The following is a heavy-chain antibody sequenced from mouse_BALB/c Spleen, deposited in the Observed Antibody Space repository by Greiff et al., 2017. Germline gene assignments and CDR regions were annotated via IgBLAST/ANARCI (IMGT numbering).Heavy chain of an antibody. Sequence: EVKLVESGGGLVQPGGSLKLSCAASGFTFSSYAMSWVRQTPEKRLEWVASISSGGSTYYPDSVKGRFTISRDNAGNILYLQMSSLRSEDTAMYYCAREGGYSYYAMDYWGQGTSVTVSS. V-gene: IGHV5-6-5*01. D-gene: IGHD2-3*01. J-gene: IGHJ4*01. CDR2: ISSGGST. CDR3: AREGGYSYYAMDY. CDR1: GFTFSSYA.